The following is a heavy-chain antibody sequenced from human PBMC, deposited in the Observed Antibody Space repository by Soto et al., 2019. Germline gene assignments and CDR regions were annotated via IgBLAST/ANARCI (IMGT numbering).Heavy chain of an antibody. CDR1: GFTFSSYA. Sequence: EVQLLESGGGLVQPGGSLILSCAASGFTFSSYAMSWVRQAPGKGLEWVSGISGSGGSTYHADSVKGRFTISRDNSKNTLYLQMNSLGAEDTAVYYCAKLKAGSAWYNAFDIWGQGTVVTVPS. CDR2: ISGSGGST. CDR3: AKLKAGSAWYNAFDI. J-gene: IGHJ3*02. D-gene: IGHD6-19*01. V-gene: IGHV3-23*01.